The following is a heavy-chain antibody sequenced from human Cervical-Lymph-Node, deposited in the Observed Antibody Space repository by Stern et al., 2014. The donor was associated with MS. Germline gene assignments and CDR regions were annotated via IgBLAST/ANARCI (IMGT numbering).Heavy chain of an antibody. CDR3: AKEIRRADSSPDY. V-gene: IGHV3-9*01. Sequence: EVQLVESGGDLVQPGRSLRLSCAASGFRFDLYAMHWVRQAPGKGLEWVAVISWNSVSRGYAGSVKGRFTITRDNVKNFLYLQMDSLRPEDTALYYCAKEIRRADSSPDYWGQGALVTVSS. CDR2: ISWNSVSR. D-gene: IGHD6-19*01. CDR1: GFRFDLYA. J-gene: IGHJ4*02.